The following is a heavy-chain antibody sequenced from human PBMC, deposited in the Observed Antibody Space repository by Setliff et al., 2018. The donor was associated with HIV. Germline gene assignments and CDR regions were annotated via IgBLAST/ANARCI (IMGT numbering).Heavy chain of an antibody. J-gene: IGHJ4*02. V-gene: IGHV3-74*03. CDR1: RFTFSIYW. Sequence: GGSLRLSCAASRFTFSIYWMHWVRQAPGKGLVWVSRINRDGTTTTYADSVKGRFTISRDNSKNTLYLQMNSLRAEDTAVYYCAKSPSLSYSSGWYYFDYWGQGTLVTVSS. D-gene: IGHD3-22*01. CDR2: INRDGTTT. CDR3: AKSPSLSYSSGWYYFDY.